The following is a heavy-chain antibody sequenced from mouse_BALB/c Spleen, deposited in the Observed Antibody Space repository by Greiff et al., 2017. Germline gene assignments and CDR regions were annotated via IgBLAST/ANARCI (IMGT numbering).Heavy chain of an antibody. J-gene: IGHJ2*01. CDR2: IDPYNGGT. D-gene: IGHD1-1*01. Sequence: VQLKQSGPELVKPGASVKVSCKASGYAFTSYNMYWVKQSHGKSLEWIGYIDPYNGGTSYNQKFKGKATLTVDKSSSTAYMHLNSLTSEDSAVYYCARGITTVVGPSFDYWGQGTTLTVSS. CDR1: GYAFTSYN. V-gene: IGHV1S135*01. CDR3: ARGITTVVGPSFDY.